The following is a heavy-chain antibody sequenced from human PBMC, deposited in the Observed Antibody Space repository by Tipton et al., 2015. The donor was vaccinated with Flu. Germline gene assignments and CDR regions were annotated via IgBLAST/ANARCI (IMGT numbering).Heavy chain of an antibody. CDR1: SGSIRSTNYF. D-gene: IGHD3-10*02. V-gene: IGHV4-39*01. J-gene: IGHJ4*02. CDR3: ARLSYYDVDLKNFYFDY. Sequence: TLSLTCNVSSGSIRSTNYFCAWIRQPPGKGLELIGSIYPSGTTYYNPSLKSRVTISVDTSKSQFSLMLRSVTAADTAVYYCARLSYYDVDLKNFYFDYWGQGALVTVSS. CDR2: IYPSGTT.